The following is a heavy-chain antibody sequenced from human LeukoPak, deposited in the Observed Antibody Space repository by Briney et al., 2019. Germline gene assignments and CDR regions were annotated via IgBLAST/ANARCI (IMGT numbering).Heavy chain of an antibody. CDR3: AKDRGDYYDSSGYYSGGFDI. J-gene: IGHJ3*02. Sequence: GGSLRLSCAASGFTFSNYAMNWVRQAPGKGLEWVSGISGSGGSTYYADSVKGRFTISRDNSKNTLYLQMNSLRAEDTAVYYCAKDRGDYYDSSGYYSGGFDIWGQGTMVTVSS. CDR1: GFTFSNYA. D-gene: IGHD3-22*01. CDR2: ISGSGGST. V-gene: IGHV3-23*01.